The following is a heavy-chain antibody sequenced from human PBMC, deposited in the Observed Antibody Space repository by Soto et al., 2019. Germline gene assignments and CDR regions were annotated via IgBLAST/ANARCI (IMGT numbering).Heavy chain of an antibody. CDR1: GFTFSSYA. D-gene: IGHD3-3*01. J-gene: IGHJ4*02. CDR3: AKDPLLTEGDFWSGY. Sequence: GGSLRLSCAASGFTFSSYAMSWVRQAPGKGLEWVSAISGSGGSTYYADSVKGRFAISRDNSKNTLYLQMNSLRAEDTAVYYCAKDPLLTEGDFWSGYWGQGTLVTVSS. CDR2: ISGSGGST. V-gene: IGHV3-23*01.